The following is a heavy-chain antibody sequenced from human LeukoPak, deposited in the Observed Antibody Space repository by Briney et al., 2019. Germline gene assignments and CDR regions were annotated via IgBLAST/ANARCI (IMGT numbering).Heavy chain of an antibody. V-gene: IGHV3-11*01. Sequence: GGSLRLSCAASGFTFSDYCMSRIRQAPGKGLEWVSYICDSGRTIYYADSVKGRFTISRDNAKNSVYLQMNNLRAEDTAVYYCARDRLGDYDHSGYYDKWGQGTLVTVSS. CDR2: ICDSGRTI. D-gene: IGHD3-22*01. J-gene: IGHJ4*02. CDR1: GFTFSDYC. CDR3: ARDRLGDYDHSGYYDK.